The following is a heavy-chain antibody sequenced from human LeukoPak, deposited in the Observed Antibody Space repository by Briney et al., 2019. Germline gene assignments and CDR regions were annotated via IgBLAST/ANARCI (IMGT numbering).Heavy chain of an antibody. J-gene: IGHJ5*02. V-gene: IGHV3-23*01. D-gene: IGHD2-8*01. CDR1: GFTFSNYS. CDR3: AKDPLRRRLPEWWFDP. CDR2: ISGSGGST. Sequence: QPGGSLRLSCADSGFTFSNYSMNWVRQAPGKGLEWVSAISGSGGSTYYADSVKGRFTISRDNSKNTLYLQMNSLRAEDTAVYYCAKDPLRRRLPEWWFDPWGQGTLVTVS.